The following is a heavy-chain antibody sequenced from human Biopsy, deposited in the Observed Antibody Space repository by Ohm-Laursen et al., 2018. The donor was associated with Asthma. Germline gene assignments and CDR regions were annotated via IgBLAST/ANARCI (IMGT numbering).Heavy chain of an antibody. Sequence: SLRLSCAASGSSFDDCAMHWVRQAPGKGLEWVSGISWNSGNIDYAVSVKGRFTISRDNAKNSLYLQMQSLRPEDTAFYYCAKSADYYDSTDYLDFWGRGTLVTVSS. CDR2: ISWNSGNI. D-gene: IGHD3-22*01. V-gene: IGHV3-9*01. CDR3: AKSADYYDSTDYLDF. J-gene: IGHJ4*01. CDR1: GSSFDDCA.